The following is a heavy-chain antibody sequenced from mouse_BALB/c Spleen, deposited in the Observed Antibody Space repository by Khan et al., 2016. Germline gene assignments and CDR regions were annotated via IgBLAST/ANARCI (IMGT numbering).Heavy chain of an antibody. V-gene: IGHV5-17*02. D-gene: IGHD2-1*01. CDR3: SRIYGNYAMDY. CDR1: GFTFSSFG. Sequence: EVELVESGGGLVQPGGSRKLSCAASGFTFSSFGMHWVRQAPEKGLEWVAYISSGSSTIYYADTVKGRFTSSRDNPKKTLFLQMTSLRSEDTAMYYCSRIYGNYAMDYWGQGTSVTVSS. J-gene: IGHJ4*01. CDR2: ISSGSSTI.